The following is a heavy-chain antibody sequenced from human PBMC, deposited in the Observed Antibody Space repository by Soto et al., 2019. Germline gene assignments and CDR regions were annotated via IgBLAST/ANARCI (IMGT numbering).Heavy chain of an antibody. CDR3: ALFKIIGILTYYMDV. Sequence: SETLSLTCTVSGGSISSSSYYWGWIRQRPGKGLEWIGSIYYSGSTYYNPSLKSRVTISVETSKNQFSLKLSSVTAADTAVYYCALFKIIGILTYYMDVWGKGTTVTVSS. V-gene: IGHV4-39*01. J-gene: IGHJ6*03. D-gene: IGHD3-3*01. CDR2: IYYSGST. CDR1: GGSISSSSYY.